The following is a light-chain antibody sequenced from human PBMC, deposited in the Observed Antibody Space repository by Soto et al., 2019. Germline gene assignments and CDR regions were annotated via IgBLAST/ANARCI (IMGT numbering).Light chain of an antibody. J-gene: IGKJ4*01. CDR2: AAS. CDR3: QQTTSFPLT. V-gene: IGKV1-12*01. CDR1: QGISGW. Sequence: DIPMTQSPSFVSASVGDRVTITCRASQGISGWLAWYQHKPGRAPKLLIHAASSLESGVPSRFSGSGSGTYFTLTISSLQPEDFATYYCQQTTSFPLTFGGGTKVEIK.